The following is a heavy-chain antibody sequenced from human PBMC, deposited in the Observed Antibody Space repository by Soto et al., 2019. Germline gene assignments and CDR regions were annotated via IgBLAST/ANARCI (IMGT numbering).Heavy chain of an antibody. Sequence: SETLSLTCTVSGGSISSSSYYWGWIRQPPGKGLEWIGSIYYSGSTYYNPSLKSRVTISVDTSKNQFSLKLSSVTAADTAVYYCASRRAYLDYWGQGTLVTVSS. CDR1: GGSISSSSYY. CDR2: IYYSGST. V-gene: IGHV4-39*01. J-gene: IGHJ4*02. CDR3: ASRRAYLDY.